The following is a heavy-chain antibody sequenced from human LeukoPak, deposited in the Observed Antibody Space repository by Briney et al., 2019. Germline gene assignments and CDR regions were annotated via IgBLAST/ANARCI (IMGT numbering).Heavy chain of an antibody. Sequence: ASVKVSCKASVYTFTSYGISWVRQAPGQGLEWMGWISAYNGNTNYAQKLQGKVTMTTDTSTSTAYMELRSLRSDDKAVYYCARDGRFLEWLLGYFDYWGQGTLVTVSS. CDR1: VYTFTSYG. V-gene: IGHV1-18*01. J-gene: IGHJ4*02. D-gene: IGHD3-3*01. CDR2: ISAYNGNT. CDR3: ARDGRFLEWLLGYFDY.